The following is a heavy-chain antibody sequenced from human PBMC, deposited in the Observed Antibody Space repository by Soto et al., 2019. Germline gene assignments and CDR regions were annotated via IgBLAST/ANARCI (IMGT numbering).Heavy chain of an antibody. CDR2: ISYDGSNK. D-gene: IGHD3-22*01. V-gene: IGHV3-30*18. CDR3: AKERYYYDSSGFDY. CDR1: GFTFSSYG. J-gene: IGHJ4*02. Sequence: GGSLRLSCAASGFTFSSYGMHWVRQAPGKGLEWVAVISYDGSNKYYADSVKGRFTISRDNSKNTLYLQMNSLRAEDTAVYYCAKERYYYDSSGFDYWGQGTLVTVSS.